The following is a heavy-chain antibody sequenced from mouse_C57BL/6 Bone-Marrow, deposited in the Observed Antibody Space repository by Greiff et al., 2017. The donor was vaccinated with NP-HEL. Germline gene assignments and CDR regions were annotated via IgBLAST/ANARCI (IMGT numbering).Heavy chain of an antibody. D-gene: IGHD2-14*01. CDR1: GYTFTSYG. Sequence: VQLQQSGAELARPGASVKLSCKASGYTFTSYGISWVKQRTGQGLEWIGEIYPRSGNTYYNEKFKGKATLTADKSSSTAYMELRSLTSEDSAVYFCARSGGVRRFRGYYAMYYWGQGTSVTVSS. CDR3: ARSGGVRRFRGYYAMYY. CDR2: IYPRSGNT. V-gene: IGHV1-81*01. J-gene: IGHJ4*01.